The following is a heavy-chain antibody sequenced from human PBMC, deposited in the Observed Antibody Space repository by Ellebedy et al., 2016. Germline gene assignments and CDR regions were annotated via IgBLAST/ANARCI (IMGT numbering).Heavy chain of an antibody. CDR3: ARGGGPKVTIDY. V-gene: IGHV4-59*01. D-gene: IGHD5-18*01. J-gene: IGHJ4*02. CDR2: IYYSGST. Sequence: SETLSLTCTVSGSSISSYYWSWIRQPPGKGLEWIGYIYYSGSTNYNPSLKSRVTISVDTSKNKFSLKLSSVTAADTAVYYCARGGGPKVTIDYWGQGTLVTVSS. CDR1: GSSISSYY.